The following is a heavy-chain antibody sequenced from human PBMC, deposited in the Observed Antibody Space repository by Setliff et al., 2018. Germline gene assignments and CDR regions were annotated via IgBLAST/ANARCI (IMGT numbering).Heavy chain of an antibody. J-gene: IGHJ4*02. CDR3: RFWSGYYKNDY. CDR2: ILFSGDT. V-gene: IGHV4-38-2*01. D-gene: IGHD3-3*01. CDR1: GYSISSGFS. Sequence: PSETLSLTCAVSGYSISSGFSWVWIRQSPGKGLEWIGRILFSGDTYYNPSLNSRVTISADTSKNQFSLKLSSVTAADTAVYYCRFWSGYYKNDYWGQGTLVTVSS.